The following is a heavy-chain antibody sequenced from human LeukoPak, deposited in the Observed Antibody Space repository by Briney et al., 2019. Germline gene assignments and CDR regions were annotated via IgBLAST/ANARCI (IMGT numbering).Heavy chain of an antibody. D-gene: IGHD5-12*01. Sequence: SVKVSCKASGGTFSSHAISWVRQAPGQGLEWMGRIIPIFGTANYAQKFQGRVTITTDESTSTAYMELSSLRSEDTAVYYCATGGYSYYYYMDVWGKGTTVTVSS. CDR1: GGTFSSHA. J-gene: IGHJ6*03. CDR2: IIPIFGTA. CDR3: ATGGYSYYYYMDV. V-gene: IGHV1-69*05.